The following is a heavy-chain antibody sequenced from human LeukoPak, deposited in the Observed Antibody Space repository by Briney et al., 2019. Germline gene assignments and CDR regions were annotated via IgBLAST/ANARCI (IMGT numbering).Heavy chain of an antibody. D-gene: IGHD3-22*01. J-gene: IGHJ4*02. CDR1: GGSFSGYY. CDR2: INHSGST. CDR3: AMPSYYYDSSGYYPHLDY. V-gene: IGHV4-34*01. Sequence: SETLPLTCAVYGGSFSGYYWSWIRQPPGKGLEWIGEINHSGSTNYNPSLESRVTISVDTSKNQFSLKLSSVTAADTAVYYCAMPSYYYDSSGYYPHLDYWGQGTLVTVSS.